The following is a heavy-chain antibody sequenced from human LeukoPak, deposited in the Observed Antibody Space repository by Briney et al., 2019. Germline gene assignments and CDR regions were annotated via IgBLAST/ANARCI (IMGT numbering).Heavy chain of an antibody. CDR3: ARVDCSGGSCPLDY. D-gene: IGHD2-15*01. Sequence: PSQTLSLTCTVSGGSISSGGYYWSWIRQHPWKGLEWIGYIYYSGSTYYNPFLKSRVTISVDTSKNQFSLKLSSVTAADTAVYYCARVDCSGGSCPLDYWGQGTLVTVSS. CDR1: GGSISSGGYY. V-gene: IGHV4-31*03. CDR2: IYYSGST. J-gene: IGHJ4*02.